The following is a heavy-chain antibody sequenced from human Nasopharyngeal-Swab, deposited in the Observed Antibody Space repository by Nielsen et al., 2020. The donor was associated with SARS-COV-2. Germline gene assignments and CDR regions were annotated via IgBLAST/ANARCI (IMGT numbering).Heavy chain of an antibody. CDR3: AGNHDNTF. CDR2: IKPDGSEK. Sequence: GESLKISCATSAFTFSTYAMNWVRQAPGKGLEWVANIKPDGSEKYYVDSVKGRFTISRDNARNSLFLQMDSLRVEDTAIYYCAGNHDNTFWGQGNLVAVS. CDR1: AFTFSTYA. J-gene: IGHJ4*02. V-gene: IGHV3-7*03. D-gene: IGHD3-22*01.